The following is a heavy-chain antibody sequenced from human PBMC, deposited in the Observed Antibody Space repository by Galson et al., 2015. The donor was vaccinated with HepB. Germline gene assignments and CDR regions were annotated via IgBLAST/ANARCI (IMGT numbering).Heavy chain of an antibody. J-gene: IGHJ6*02. CDR2: IRSKAYGGTT. Sequence: SLRLSCAASGFTFGDYAMSWFRQAPGKGLEWVGFIRSKAYGGTTEYAASVKGRFTISRDDSKSIAYLQMNSLKTEDTAVYYCTREDSSGWYLSYYYYYGMDVWGQGTTVTVSS. CDR3: TREDSSGWYLSYYYYYGMDV. CDR1: GFTFGDYA. V-gene: IGHV3-49*03. D-gene: IGHD6-19*01.